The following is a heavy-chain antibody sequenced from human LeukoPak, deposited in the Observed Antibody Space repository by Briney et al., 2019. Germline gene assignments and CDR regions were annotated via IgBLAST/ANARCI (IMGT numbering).Heavy chain of an antibody. CDR2: IYYSGST. CDR3: ARVISGYDFGYHFDY. CDR1: GGSISSYY. Sequence: NPSETLSLTCTVSGGSISSYYWSWIRQPPGKGLEWIGYIYYSGSTNYNPSLKSRVTISVDTSKNQFSLKLSSVTAADTAVYYCARVISGYDFGYHFDYWGQGTLVTVSS. D-gene: IGHD5-12*01. J-gene: IGHJ4*02. V-gene: IGHV4-59*12.